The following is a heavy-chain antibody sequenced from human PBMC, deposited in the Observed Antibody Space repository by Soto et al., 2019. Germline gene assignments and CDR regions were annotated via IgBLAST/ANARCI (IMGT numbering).Heavy chain of an antibody. CDR1: GASISTNHHN. D-gene: IGHD3-9*01. J-gene: IGHJ5*02. CDR3: ARLPTGYPNWFDP. Sequence: QVQLQGSGPGLVRPSETLSLTCTVSGASISTNHHNWAWVRQPPGKGLEWMGNIHYRGDTYFIPSLGSRLSMSVDTSKNQFSLKLPSVTAADTAVYYCARLPTGYPNWFDPWGQGTLVTVSS. V-gene: IGHV4-39*01. CDR2: IHYRGDT.